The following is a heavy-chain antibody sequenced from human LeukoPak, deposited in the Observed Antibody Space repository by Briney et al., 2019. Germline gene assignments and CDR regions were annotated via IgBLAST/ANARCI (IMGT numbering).Heavy chain of an antibody. D-gene: IGHD4-17*01. CDR2: INHSGST. V-gene: IGHV4-34*01. CDR1: GGSFSGYY. CDR3: ARAYDYGDSNWFDP. Sequence: PSETLSLTCAVYGGSFSGYYWSWIRQPPGKGLEWIGEINHSGSTNYNPSLKSRVTISVDKSKNQFSLKLSSVTAADTAVYYCARAYDYGDSNWFDPWGQGTLVTVSS. J-gene: IGHJ5*02.